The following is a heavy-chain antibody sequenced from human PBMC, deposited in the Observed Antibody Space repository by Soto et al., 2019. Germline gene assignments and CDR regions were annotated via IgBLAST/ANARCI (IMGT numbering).Heavy chain of an antibody. CDR3: ARGVVVPAAIVDYYYYYMDV. V-gene: IGHV1-2*04. CDR1: GYTFTGYY. J-gene: IGHJ6*03. D-gene: IGHD2-2*01. Sequence: RASVKVSCKASGYTFTGYYMHWVRQAPGQGLEWMGWINPNSGGTNYAQKFQGWVTMTRDTSISTAYMELSRLRSDDTAVYYCARGVVVPAAIVDYYYYYMDVWGKGTTVTVSS. CDR2: INPNSGGT.